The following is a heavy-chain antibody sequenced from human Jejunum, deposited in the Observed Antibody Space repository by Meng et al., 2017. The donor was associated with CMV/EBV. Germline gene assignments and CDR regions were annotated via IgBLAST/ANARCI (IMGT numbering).Heavy chain of an antibody. CDR1: FSTYW. CDR2: IKIGETKK. V-gene: IGHV5-51*01. Sequence: FSTYWIGWGSETEGRGREWRGKIKIGETKKKKSRTKKGKVKLSAEKSITTAYLQWSSVKASDTAIYYCARGWGGNYLPYYYGVDVWGQGTTVTVSS. D-gene: IGHD1-7*01. J-gene: IGHJ6*02. CDR3: ARGWGGNYLPYYYGVDV.